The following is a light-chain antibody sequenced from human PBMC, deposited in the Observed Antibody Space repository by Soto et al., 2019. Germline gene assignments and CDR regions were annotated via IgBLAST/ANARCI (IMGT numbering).Light chain of an antibody. Sequence: QSALTRPAKGSGPRGQSITISCTGTSSDVGSYNFVSWYQQHPGKAPKLMIYEVSKRPSGVSNGFSGSKSGNTASLTISGLQAEDEADYYCCSYAGSYTYVFGTGTKVT. J-gene: IGLJ1*01. CDR2: EVS. V-gene: IGLV2-23*02. CDR3: CSYAGSYTYV. CDR1: SSDVGSYNF.